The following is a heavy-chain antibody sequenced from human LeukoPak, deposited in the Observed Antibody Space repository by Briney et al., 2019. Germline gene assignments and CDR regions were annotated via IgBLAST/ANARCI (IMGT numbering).Heavy chain of an antibody. V-gene: IGHV3-11*04. CDR2: ISGSGSTI. D-gene: IGHD6-6*01. J-gene: IGHJ4*02. Sequence: GGSLRLSCAASGFTFSDYYMSWIRQAPGKGLEWVSYISGSGSTIYYADSVRGRFTISRDNSKNTLYLQMNSLRGEDTAVYYCARDKGTSYLDYWGQGTLVTVSS. CDR3: ARDKGTSYLDY. CDR1: GFTFSDYY.